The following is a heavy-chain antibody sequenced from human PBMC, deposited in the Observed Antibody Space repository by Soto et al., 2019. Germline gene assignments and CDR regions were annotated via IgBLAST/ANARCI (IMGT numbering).Heavy chain of an antibody. CDR1: GFTFSSYA. CDR3: ARDRYSYYDFWSGSLPYYYYGMDV. J-gene: IGHJ6*02. Sequence: GGSLRLSCAASGFTFSSYAMSWVRQAPGKGLEWVSAISGSGGSTYYADSVKGRFTISRDNSKNSLYLQMNSLRAEDTAVYYCARDRYSYYDFWSGSLPYYYYGMDVWGQGTTVTVSS. CDR2: ISGSGGST. D-gene: IGHD3-3*01. V-gene: IGHV3-23*01.